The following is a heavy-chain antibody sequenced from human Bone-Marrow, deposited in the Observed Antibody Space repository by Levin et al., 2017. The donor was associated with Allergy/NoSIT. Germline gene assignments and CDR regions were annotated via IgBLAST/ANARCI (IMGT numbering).Heavy chain of an antibody. J-gene: IGHJ4*02. Sequence: PGESLKISCAASGFTFSHYWVTWVRQGPGKGLQWVANIKEDGRERYYVDSVKGRFTISRDNAKNSVYLQMNSLRAEDTAVYYCAKDSPITIFGVVWPAWGQGTLVTVSS. D-gene: IGHD3-3*01. V-gene: IGHV3-7*03. CDR1: GFTFSHYW. CDR2: IKEDGRER. CDR3: AKDSPITIFGVVWPA.